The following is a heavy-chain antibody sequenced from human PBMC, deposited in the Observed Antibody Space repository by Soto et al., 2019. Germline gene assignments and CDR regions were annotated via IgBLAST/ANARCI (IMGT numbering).Heavy chain of an antibody. CDR2: IYYSGST. D-gene: IGHD2-2*01. CDR3: ARAAVSTSCLHFDY. CDR1: GGSISSGGYY. Sequence: PSETLSLTCTVSGGSISSGGYYWSWIRQHPGKGLEWIGYIYYSGSTYYNPSLKSRVTISVDTSKNQFSLKLSSVTAADTAVYYCARAAVSTSCLHFDYWGQGTLVTVSS. V-gene: IGHV4-31*03. J-gene: IGHJ4*02.